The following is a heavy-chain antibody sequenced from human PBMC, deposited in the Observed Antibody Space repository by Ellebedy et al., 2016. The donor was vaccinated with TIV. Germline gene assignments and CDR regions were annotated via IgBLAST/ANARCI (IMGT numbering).Heavy chain of an antibody. Sequence: SVKVSCXASGGTFSSYAISWVRQAPGQGLEWMGGIIPIFGTANYAQKFQGRVTITADKSTSTAYMELSRLRSDDTAVYYCARERFHMGSSGWYSLNYWGQGTLVTVSS. V-gene: IGHV1-69*06. D-gene: IGHD6-19*01. J-gene: IGHJ4*02. CDR2: IIPIFGTA. CDR1: GGTFSSYA. CDR3: ARERFHMGSSGWYSLNY.